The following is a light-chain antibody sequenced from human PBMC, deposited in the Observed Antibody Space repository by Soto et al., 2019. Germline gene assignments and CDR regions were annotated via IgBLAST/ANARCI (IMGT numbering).Light chain of an antibody. J-gene: IGLJ1*01. CDR1: SSDVGGYNH. Sequence: QSALTQSASVSGSPGQSITISCTGTSSDVGGYNHVSWYHHHPGKAPKLLIYDDSHRPSGVSNRFSGSKSGNTASLTVSGLQAEDEADYYCSSFAVSNSFVFGTGTKVTVL. CDR2: DDS. CDR3: SSFAVSNSFV. V-gene: IGLV2-14*03.